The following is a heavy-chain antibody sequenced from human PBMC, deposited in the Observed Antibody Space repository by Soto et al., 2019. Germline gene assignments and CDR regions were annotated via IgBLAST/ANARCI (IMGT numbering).Heavy chain of an antibody. V-gene: IGHV3-53*01. J-gene: IGHJ2*01. D-gene: IGHD6-13*01. CDR2: IDSGGIT. Sequence: GGSLRLSCAASGFTVSSTYMSWVRQAPGKGLEWVSVIDSGGITFYADSVKGRFTISRDNSNNTLYLEMNSLRADDTAVYYCAKDLRGPEAGTWYFDLWGRGTLVTVSS. CDR1: GFTVSSTY. CDR3: AKDLRGPEAGTWYFDL.